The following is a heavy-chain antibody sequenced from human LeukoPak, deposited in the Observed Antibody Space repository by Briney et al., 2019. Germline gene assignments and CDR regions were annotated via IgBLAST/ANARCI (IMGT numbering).Heavy chain of an antibody. Sequence: SETLSLTCTVSGYSIGSGCYWGWIRQPPGKGLEWIGSIYHSGITYYNPSLKSRVTISVDTSKNQFSLKLSSVTAADTAVYSCARIRRTYGDYNFDYWGQGTLVTVSS. D-gene: IGHD4-17*01. V-gene: IGHV4-38-2*02. CDR2: IYHSGIT. CDR3: ARIRRTYGDYNFDY. CDR1: GYSIGSGCY. J-gene: IGHJ4*02.